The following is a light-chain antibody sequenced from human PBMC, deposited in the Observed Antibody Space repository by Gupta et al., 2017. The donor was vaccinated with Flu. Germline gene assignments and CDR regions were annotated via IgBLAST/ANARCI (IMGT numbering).Light chain of an antibody. CDR1: SRDVGNYNY. Sequence: QSALPHPASVSGSPGQPRTISCTGTSRDVGNYNYVSWDQQRPGKAPKLMIYDVSNRPSGISNCLSGSKSGNTASLTSSGLQAEDEADYYCSSYTSSSSYLFGTGTKVSVL. V-gene: IGLV2-14*03. CDR3: SSYTSSSSYL. J-gene: IGLJ1*01. CDR2: DVS.